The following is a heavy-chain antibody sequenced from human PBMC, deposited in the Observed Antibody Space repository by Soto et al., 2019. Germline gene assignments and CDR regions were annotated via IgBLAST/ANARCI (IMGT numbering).Heavy chain of an antibody. CDR2: INHSGST. D-gene: IGHD3-22*01. J-gene: IGHJ5*02. CDR3: ARGYYYDSSGQRSYNWFDP. CDR1: GGYCSGYY. V-gene: IGHV4-34*01. Sequence: SQTLCHTCAVEGGYCSGYYWSRIRQPPGKGLEWIGEINHSGSTNYNPSLKSRVTISVDTSKNQFSLKLSSVTAADTAVYYCARGYYYDSSGQRSYNWFDPWGQGTLVTVSS.